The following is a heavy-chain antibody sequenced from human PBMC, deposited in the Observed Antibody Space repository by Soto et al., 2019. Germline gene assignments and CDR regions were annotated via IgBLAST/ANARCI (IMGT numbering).Heavy chain of an antibody. D-gene: IGHD2-21*01. CDR2: IKSDGSST. CDR1: GCTFSTYW. V-gene: IGHV3-74*01. J-gene: IGHJ3*02. Sequence: GVSLRLSWAASGCTFSTYWMHWVRQAPGKGLVWVSRIKSDGSSTFYADSVKGRFTISRDNAKNTLYIQMNSLRAEDTAVYYCTRGTAPSIPNAFDIWGQGTMVTVSS. CDR3: TRGTAPSIPNAFDI.